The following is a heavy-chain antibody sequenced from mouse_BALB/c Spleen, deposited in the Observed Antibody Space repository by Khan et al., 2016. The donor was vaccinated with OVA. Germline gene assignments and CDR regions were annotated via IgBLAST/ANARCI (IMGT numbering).Heavy chain of an antibody. CDR2: ISSSGST. V-gene: IGHV3-2*02. CDR1: GYSITSDYA. CDR3: ARDGSRYNYAMDY. D-gene: IGHD2-3*01. J-gene: IGHJ4*01. Sequence: VRLQQSGPGLVKPSQSLSLTCTVTGYSITSDYAWNWIRQFPGNKLEWMGYISSSGSTNYNPAIKSRISITRDTSKNQFFLQLNSVTTEDTATXYCARDGSRYNYAMDYWGQGTSVTVAA.